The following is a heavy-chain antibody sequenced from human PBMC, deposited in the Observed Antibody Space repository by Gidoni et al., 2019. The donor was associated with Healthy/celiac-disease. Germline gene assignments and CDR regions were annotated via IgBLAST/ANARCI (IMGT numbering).Heavy chain of an antibody. CDR3: ARDLHVDTAMVKTNWFDP. CDR1: GFTFSSYS. V-gene: IGHV3-21*01. Sequence: EVQLVESGGGLVKPGGSLRLSCAASGFTFSSYSMNWVRQAPGKGLEWVSSISSSSSYIYYADSVKGRFTISRDNAKNSLYLQMNSLRAEDTAVYYCARDLHVDTAMVKTNWFDPWGQGTLVTVSS. J-gene: IGHJ5*02. D-gene: IGHD5-18*01. CDR2: ISSSSSYI.